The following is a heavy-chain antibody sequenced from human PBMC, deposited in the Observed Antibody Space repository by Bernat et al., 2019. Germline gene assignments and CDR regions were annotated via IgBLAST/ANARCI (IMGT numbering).Heavy chain of an antibody. CDR2: ISSSGSTI. CDR1: GFTFSDYY. D-gene: IGHD2-15*01. Sequence: QVQLVESGGGLVKPGGSLRLSCAASGFTFSDYYMSWIRQAPGQGLEWVSYISSSGSTIYYADSVKGRFTISRDNAKNSLYLQMNSLRAEDTAVYYCAREAIFGPSVVWAYYFDLWGRGTLVTVSS. J-gene: IGHJ2*01. CDR3: AREAIFGPSVVWAYYFDL. V-gene: IGHV3-11*01.